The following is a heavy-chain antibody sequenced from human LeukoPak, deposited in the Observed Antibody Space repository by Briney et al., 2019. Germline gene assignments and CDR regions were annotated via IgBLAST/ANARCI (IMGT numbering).Heavy chain of an antibody. J-gene: IGHJ4*02. CDR1: GYTFTGYY. V-gene: IGHV1-2*02. Sequence: GASVKVSCKASGYTFTGYYIHWVRQAPGQGLEWMAWINPNGAGTNYAQKFQGRVAVTRDSSSSTAYMELSGLTSDDTAVFYCARSGVGYFYDNTGYYPLDYWGQGTLVTVSS. D-gene: IGHD3-22*01. CDR3: ARSGVGYFYDNTGYYPLDY. CDR2: INPNGAGT.